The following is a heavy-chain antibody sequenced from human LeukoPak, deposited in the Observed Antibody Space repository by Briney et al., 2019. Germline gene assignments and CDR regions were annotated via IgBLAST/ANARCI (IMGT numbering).Heavy chain of an antibody. V-gene: IGHV3-30*18. Sequence: PGGSLRLSCAASGFTFSSYGMHWVRQAPGKGLEWVAVISYDGSNKYYADSVKGRFTISRDNSKNTLYLQMNSLRAEDTAVYYCAKATGDDASTTGDFDYWGQGTLVTVSS. J-gene: IGHJ4*02. D-gene: IGHD4-17*01. CDR3: AKATGDDASTTGDFDY. CDR1: GFTFSSYG. CDR2: ISYDGSNK.